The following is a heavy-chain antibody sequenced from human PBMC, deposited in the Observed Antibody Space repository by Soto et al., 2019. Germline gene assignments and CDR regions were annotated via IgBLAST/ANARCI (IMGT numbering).Heavy chain of an antibody. V-gene: IGHV2-26*04. D-gene: IGHD6-13*01. CDR2: IFSNDEK. CDR3: ASTYSTSWYWFDP. CDR1: GFSLSNAGLG. J-gene: IGHJ5*02. Sequence: QVTMKESGPVLVKPTETLTLTCTVSGFSLSNAGLGVSWIRQPPGKALEWLAHIFSNDEKSYSTSLKSRLTISKDTSKIQVVLIMTNMDPVDTATYYCASTYSTSWYWFDPWGQGTLVTVSS.